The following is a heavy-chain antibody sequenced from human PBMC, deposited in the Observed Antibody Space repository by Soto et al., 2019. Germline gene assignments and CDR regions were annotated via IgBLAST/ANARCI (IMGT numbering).Heavy chain of an antibody. CDR3: ARHRFNYYDDTVYYYFDY. V-gene: IGHV1-18*04. J-gene: IGHJ4*02. CDR2: ISGHNGNT. CDR1: GYSFTSYG. D-gene: IGHD3-22*01. Sequence: QVQLVQSGAEVTKPGASVKVSCKASGYSFTSYGISWVRQAPGQGPEWMGWISGHNGNTNHPQSLQGRVTMTTDTSRNTAYMELRSLRSDDTAVYYCARHRFNYYDDTVYYYFDYWGQGTLVTVSS.